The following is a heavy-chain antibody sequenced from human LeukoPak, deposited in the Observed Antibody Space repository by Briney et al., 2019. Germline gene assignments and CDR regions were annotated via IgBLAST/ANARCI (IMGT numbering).Heavy chain of an antibody. Sequence: GGSLRLSCAASGFTFSNYAMSWVRQAPGKGLEWVAGISGTGGSTHYADSVKGRFTISRDNSKNTLSLQMNSLRAEDTAVHYCAKDSGTYFDYWGQGTLVTVSS. D-gene: IGHD1-14*01. J-gene: IGHJ4*02. CDR3: AKDSGTYFDY. V-gene: IGHV3-23*01. CDR1: GFTFSNYA. CDR2: ISGTGGST.